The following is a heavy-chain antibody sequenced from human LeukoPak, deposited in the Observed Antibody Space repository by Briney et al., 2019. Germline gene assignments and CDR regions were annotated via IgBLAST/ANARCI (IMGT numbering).Heavy chain of an antibody. CDR1: GGSISGGGYY. V-gene: IGHV4-30-2*01. CDR2: MYHSGST. D-gene: IGHD6-13*01. CDR3: ARGGIADLAAFDI. J-gene: IGHJ3*02. Sequence: PSETLSLTCTVSGGSISGGGYYWSWIRQPPGKGLEWIGYMYHSGSTYYNPSLKSRVTISTDRSKNQFSLKLSSVTAADTAVYYCARGGIADLAAFDIWGQGTMVIVSS.